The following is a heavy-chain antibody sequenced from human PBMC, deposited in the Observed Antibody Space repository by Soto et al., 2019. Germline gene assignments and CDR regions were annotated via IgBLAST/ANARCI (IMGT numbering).Heavy chain of an antibody. Sequence: QVQLQESCRGLVKPSETLSLTCTVSGGSVNSGNYYWSWIRQSPGKGLEWIGHIYYSGSTNYNPSLKSRVTMSVDTSKNQFSLKLSSVTAADTAVYYCARDIGQWLGYYYYGMDVWGQGTTVTVSS. CDR2: IYYSGST. J-gene: IGHJ6*02. CDR1: GGSVNSGNYY. CDR3: ARDIGQWLGYYYYGMDV. D-gene: IGHD6-19*01. V-gene: IGHV4-61*01.